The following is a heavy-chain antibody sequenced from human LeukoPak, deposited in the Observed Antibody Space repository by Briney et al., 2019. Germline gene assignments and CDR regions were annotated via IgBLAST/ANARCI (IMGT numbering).Heavy chain of an antibody. CDR2: VYHSGST. CDR3: ARDSRIPAAHFDH. V-gene: IGHV4-38-2*02. CDR1: GYAISSGYY. J-gene: IGHJ4*02. Sequence: SETLSLTCSVSGYAISSGYYWGWIRQPPGKGLEWIGSVYHSGSTYYKPSLKRRVTISVDTSKNQFSLKLSSVTAAETAVYYCARDSRIPAAHFDHWGQGTLVTVS. D-gene: IGHD6-13*01.